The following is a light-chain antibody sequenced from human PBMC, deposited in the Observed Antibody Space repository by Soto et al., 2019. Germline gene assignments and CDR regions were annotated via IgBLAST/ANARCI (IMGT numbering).Light chain of an antibody. CDR3: MHGTYWPWT. CDR2: SAS. J-gene: IGKJ1*01. CDR1: QSVSSSY. Sequence: EIVLTQSPGTLSLSPGERATLSCRASQSVSSSYLAWYQQKPGQAPRLLISSASSRATGIPDRFRGSGYGTDFTLKISRVEADDVGVYYCMHGTYWPWTFGQGTKVDIK. V-gene: IGKV3D-20*02.